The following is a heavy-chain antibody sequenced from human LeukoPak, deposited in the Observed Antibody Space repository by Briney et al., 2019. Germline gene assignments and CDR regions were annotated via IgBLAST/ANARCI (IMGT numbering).Heavy chain of an antibody. CDR2: IYYRGST. V-gene: IGHV4-39*01. CDR3: ARRSGVGNYFDY. CDR1: GGSISSSSYY. Sequence: SETLSLTCTVSGGSISSSSYYWGWIRQPPGKGLEWVGSIYYRGSTYYNPSLKSRVTISVDTSKHQFSLKLSSVTAADTAVYFCARRSGVGNYFDYWGQGTLVTVSS. J-gene: IGHJ4*02. D-gene: IGHD1-26*01.